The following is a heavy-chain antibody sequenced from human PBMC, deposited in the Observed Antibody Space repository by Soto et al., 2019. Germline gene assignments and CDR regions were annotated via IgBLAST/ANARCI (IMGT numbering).Heavy chain of an antibody. CDR2: IYYSGST. CDR1: GGSISSYY. V-gene: IGHV4-59*01. J-gene: IGHJ4*02. Sequence: SETLSLTCTVSGGSISSYYWSWIRQPPGKGLEWIGYIYYSGSTNYNPSLKSRVTISVDTSKNQFSLKLSSVTAADTAVYYCASLPRRPYYYDSSGYYEVDYWGQGTLVTVSS. D-gene: IGHD3-22*01. CDR3: ASLPRRPYYYDSSGYYEVDY.